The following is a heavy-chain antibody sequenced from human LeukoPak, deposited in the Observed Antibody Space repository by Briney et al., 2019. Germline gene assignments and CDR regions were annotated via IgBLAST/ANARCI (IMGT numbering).Heavy chain of an antibody. V-gene: IGHV3-23*01. J-gene: IGHJ4*02. D-gene: IGHD2-2*01. CDR2: IGLIGRDT. CDR3: AKRKGAPGGRNSFDVAAAIHVEMGGIYFDS. CDR1: GFTFRNYG. Sequence: GGSLRLSCAASGFTFRNYGMSWVRQAPGKGLEWVASIGLIGRDTYYTDSVKGRCIVSRDNSQSSLHLQIYSLRVDDPAVYYCAKRKGAPGGRNSFDVAAAIHVEMGGIYFDSWGQGTRVTVSS.